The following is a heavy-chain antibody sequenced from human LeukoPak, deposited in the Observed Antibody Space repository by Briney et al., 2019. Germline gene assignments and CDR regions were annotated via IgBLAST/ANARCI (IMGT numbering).Heavy chain of an antibody. CDR1: GGTFSSYA. J-gene: IGHJ4*02. D-gene: IGHD6-13*01. CDR3: AREGYSSSWYYFDY. CDR2: IIPILGIA. Sequence: GASVKVSCKASGGTFSSYAISWVRQAPGQGLEWMGRIIPILGIANYAQKFQGRVTITADKSTSTAYMELSSLRSEDTAVYYCAREGYSSSWYYFDYWGQGTLVTVSS. V-gene: IGHV1-69*04.